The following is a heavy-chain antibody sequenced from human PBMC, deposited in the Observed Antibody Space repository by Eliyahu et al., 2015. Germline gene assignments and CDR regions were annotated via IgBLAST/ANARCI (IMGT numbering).Heavy chain of an antibody. Sequence: QVQLQQWGAGLLKPSETLSLTCAVYGGSFSGYYWSWIRQPPGKGLEWIGEINHSGSTNYNPSLKSRVTISVDTSKNQFSLKLSSVTAADTAVYYCARGSESRDWFDPWGQGTLVTVSS. CDR3: ARGSESRDWFDP. CDR1: GGSFSGYY. CDR2: INHSGST. J-gene: IGHJ5*02. V-gene: IGHV4-34*01.